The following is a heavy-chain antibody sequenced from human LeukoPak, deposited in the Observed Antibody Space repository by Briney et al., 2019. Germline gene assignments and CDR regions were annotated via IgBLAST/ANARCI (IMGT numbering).Heavy chain of an antibody. V-gene: IGHV1-46*01. CDR2: INPSGGST. D-gene: IGHD3-3*01. CDR3: ARAGGVTIFAVVTAPYYQYYGLDV. CDR1: GYTFTNYY. J-gene: IGHJ6*02. Sequence: ASVKVSCKASGYTFTNYYIHWVRQAPGQGLEWMGIINPSGGSTSYAQTFQGRVTMTRDTSTNTVYMELSSLRSEDTAVYYCARAGGVTIFAVVTAPYYQYYGLDVWGQGTTVTVSS.